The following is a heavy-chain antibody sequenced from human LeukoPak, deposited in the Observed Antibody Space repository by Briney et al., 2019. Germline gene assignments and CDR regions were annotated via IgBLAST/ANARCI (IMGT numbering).Heavy chain of an antibody. CDR1: GDSISSGDYY. V-gene: IGHV4-61*02. J-gene: IGHJ5*02. D-gene: IGHD3-3*01. CDR2: ISSSGST. Sequence: SQTLSLTCTVSGDSISSGDYYWSWIRQPAGKGLEWIGRISSSGSTNYNPSLKSRVTISVDTSKNQFSLRLSSVTAADTAVYYCARDHLANLASRLFDPWGQGTLVTVSS. CDR3: ARDHLANLASRLFDP.